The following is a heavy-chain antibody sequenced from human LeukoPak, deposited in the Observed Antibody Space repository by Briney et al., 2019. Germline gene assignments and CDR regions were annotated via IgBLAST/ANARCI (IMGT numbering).Heavy chain of an antibody. CDR1: GFTFDDYA. J-gene: IGHJ4*02. D-gene: IGHD3-22*01. Sequence: PGRSLRLSCAASGFTFDDYAMHWVRQAPGKGLEWVSGISWNSGSIGYADSVKGRFTISRDNAKNSLYLQMNSLRAEDTALYYCAKDSDYDSSGYHKGLDHWGQGTLVTVSS. CDR3: AKDSDYDSSGYHKGLDH. CDR2: ISWNSGSI. V-gene: IGHV3-9*01.